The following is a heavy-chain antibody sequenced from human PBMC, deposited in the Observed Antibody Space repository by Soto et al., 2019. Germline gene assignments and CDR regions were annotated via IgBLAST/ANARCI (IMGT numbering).Heavy chain of an antibody. CDR2: INYSEST. CDR3: ARGASTMAFPYY. CDR1: GGSISSGDYY. Sequence: SETLSLTCTVSGGSISSGDYYWTWIRQTPGRGLEYIGYINYSESTYYNPSLQSRFTISIDTSKNQFSLKLSSVTAADTAVYYCARGASTMAFPYYWGQGTLVTVSS. V-gene: IGHV4-30-4*01. D-gene: IGHD3-10*01. J-gene: IGHJ4*02.